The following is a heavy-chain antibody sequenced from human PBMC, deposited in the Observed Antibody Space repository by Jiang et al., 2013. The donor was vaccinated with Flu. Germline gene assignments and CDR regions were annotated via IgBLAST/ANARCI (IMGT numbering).Heavy chain of an antibody. Sequence: SGAEVKKPGASVKVSCKASGYTFTSYYMHWVRQAPGQGLEWMGIINPSGGSTSYAQKFQGRVTMTRDTSTSTVYMELSSLRSEDTAVYYCAREPVGAAAGKGVDYWGQGTLVTVSS. D-gene: IGHD6-13*01. CDR2: INPSGGST. V-gene: IGHV1-46*01. CDR3: AREPVGAAAGKGVDY. J-gene: IGHJ4*02. CDR1: GYTFTSYY.